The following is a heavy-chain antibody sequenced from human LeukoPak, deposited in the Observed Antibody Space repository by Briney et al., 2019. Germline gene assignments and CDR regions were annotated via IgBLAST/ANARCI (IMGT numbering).Heavy chain of an antibody. D-gene: IGHD1-26*01. CDR1: GYTSTSYG. CDR3: ARDRSGSYYGPFDY. V-gene: IGHV1-69*06. Sequence: ASVTVSCKASGYTSTSYGISWVRQAPGQGLEWMGGIIPIFGTANYAQKFQGRVTITADKSTSTAYMELSSLRSEDTAVYYCARDRSGSYYGPFDYWGQGTLVTVSS. CDR2: IIPIFGTA. J-gene: IGHJ4*02.